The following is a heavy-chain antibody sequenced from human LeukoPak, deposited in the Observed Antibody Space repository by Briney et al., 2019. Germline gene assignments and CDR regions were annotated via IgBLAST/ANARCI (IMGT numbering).Heavy chain of an antibody. CDR2: IYYSGST. J-gene: IGHJ4*02. D-gene: IGHD6-13*01. Sequence: PSETLSLTCTVSGGSISSYDWSWIRQHPGKGLEWIGYIYYSGSTYYNPSLKSRVTISVDTSKNQFSLKLSSVTAADTAVYYCAVSSSWCFDYWGQGTLVTVSS. CDR1: GGSISSYD. CDR3: AVSSSWCFDY. V-gene: IGHV4-59*06.